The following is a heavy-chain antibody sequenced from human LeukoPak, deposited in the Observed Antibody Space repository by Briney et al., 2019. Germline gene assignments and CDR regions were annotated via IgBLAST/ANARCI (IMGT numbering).Heavy chain of an antibody. J-gene: IGHJ4*02. V-gene: IGHV3-30*18. D-gene: IGHD3-22*01. CDR1: GFSFSSYG. CDR2: ISYEGSNE. CDR3: AKDGIRYYYDSSGYYGDY. Sequence: GGSLRLSCAASGFSFSSYGVHWVRQAPGKGLEWVAVISYEGSNEYYADSVKGRFTISRDNSKNTLYLQMTSLRAEDTAVYYCAKDGIRYYYDSSGYYGDYWGQGTLVTVSS.